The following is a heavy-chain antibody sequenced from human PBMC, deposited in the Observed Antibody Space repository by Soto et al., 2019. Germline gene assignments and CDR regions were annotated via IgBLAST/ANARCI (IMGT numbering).Heavy chain of an antibody. CDR2: IKSKSDGGTT. Sequence: GGSLRLSCAASGFTFSDAWMSWVRQAPGKGLDWVGLIKSKSDGGTTEYAAPVRGRITISRDDSKNTLYLQMNSLKTEDTADYYCTTVLWRIAVVDGSTRYFNLWGQGTPVTVSS. J-gene: IGHJ5*02. CDR3: TTVLWRIAVVDGSTRYFNL. CDR1: GFTFSDAW. D-gene: IGHD2-21*01. V-gene: IGHV3-15*01.